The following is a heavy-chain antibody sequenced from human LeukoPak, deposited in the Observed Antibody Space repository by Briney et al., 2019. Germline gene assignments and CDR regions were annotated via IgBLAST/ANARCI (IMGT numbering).Heavy chain of an antibody. D-gene: IGHD6-19*01. Sequence: SETLSLTCTVSGGSISSSSYYWGWIRQPPGKGLEWIGSIYYSGSTYYNPSLKSRVTISVDTSKNQFSLKLSSVTAADTAVYYCARLVRSSGWEYYFDYWGQGTLVTVSS. V-gene: IGHV4-39*01. CDR1: GGSISSSSYY. CDR2: IYYSGST. J-gene: IGHJ4*02. CDR3: ARLVRSSGWEYYFDY.